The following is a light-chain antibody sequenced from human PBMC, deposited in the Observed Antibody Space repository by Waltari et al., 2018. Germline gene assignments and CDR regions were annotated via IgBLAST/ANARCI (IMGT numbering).Light chain of an antibody. CDR2: DVS. J-gene: IGLJ1*01. CDR3: CSFAGSYTFV. CDR1: SRHGGGHHY. V-gene: IGLV2-11*01. Sequence: QSALTQPSSVSGSPGQSVTISCTGPSRHGGGHHYVPSFQQHPGKVPKLLIYDVSERPSDVPDRFSGSKSANTASLTISGLQTEDEADYYCCSFAGSYTFVFGTGTRVTVL.